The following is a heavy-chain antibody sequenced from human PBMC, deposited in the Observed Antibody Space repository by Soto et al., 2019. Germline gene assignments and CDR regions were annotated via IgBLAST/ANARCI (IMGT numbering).Heavy chain of an antibody. CDR3: AKEGGITVFDY. J-gene: IGHJ4*02. V-gene: IGHV3-23*01. Sequence: GASVKVSCAASGFTFSSYAMSWVRQAPGKGLEWVSAISGSGGSTRYADSVKGRFTISRDNSKNTLYLQMNSLRAEDTAVYYRAKEGGITVFDYWGQGTLVTVSS. CDR2: ISGSGGST. D-gene: IGHD1-20*01. CDR1: GFTFSSYA.